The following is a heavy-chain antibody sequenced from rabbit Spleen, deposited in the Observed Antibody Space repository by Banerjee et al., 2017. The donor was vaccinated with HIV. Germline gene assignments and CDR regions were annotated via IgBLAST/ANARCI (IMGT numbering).Heavy chain of an antibody. CDR2: IYTGNGKT. J-gene: IGHJ4*01. Sequence: QQQLVESGGGLVQPGGSLKLSCKGSGFDFSSYGVSWVRQAPGKGLEWIGCIYTGNGKTYYASWAKGRFTISKSSSTTVTLQLTSLTGADTATYFCARGTLGGDVYGTGMALWGQGTLVTVS. CDR1: GFDFSSYG. V-gene: IGHV1S45*01. D-gene: IGHD6-1*01. CDR3: ARGTLGGDVYGTGMAL.